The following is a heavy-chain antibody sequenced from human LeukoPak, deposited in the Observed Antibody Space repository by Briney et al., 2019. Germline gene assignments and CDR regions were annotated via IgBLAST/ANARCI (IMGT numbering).Heavy chain of an antibody. J-gene: IGHJ4*02. D-gene: IGHD6-19*01. Sequence: SETLSLTCTVSGGSISSGSYYWSWIRQPAGKGLEWIGRIYTSGSTNYNPSLKSRVTISVDTSKNQFSLKLSSVTAADTAVYYCARQQWGRNFDYWGQGTLVTVSS. V-gene: IGHV4-61*02. CDR1: GGSISSGSYY. CDR3: ARQQWGRNFDY. CDR2: IYTSGST.